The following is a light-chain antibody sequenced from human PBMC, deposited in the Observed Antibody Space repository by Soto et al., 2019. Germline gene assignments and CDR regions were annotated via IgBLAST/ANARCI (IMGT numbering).Light chain of an antibody. Sequence: DIQMTQSPSTLSASVGDRVTITCRASQSISSWLAWYQQKPGKVPNLLIYKPARLESGVPSRFSGSGSGTEYTLTISSLQPDDFATYYCQQHYSYPWTFGQGTNVEIK. J-gene: IGKJ1*01. CDR2: KPA. CDR3: QQHYSYPWT. CDR1: QSISSW. V-gene: IGKV1-5*03.